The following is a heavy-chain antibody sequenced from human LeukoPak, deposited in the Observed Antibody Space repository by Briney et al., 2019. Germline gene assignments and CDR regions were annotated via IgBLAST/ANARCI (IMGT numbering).Heavy chain of an antibody. CDR3: ARSVAVAGSPLGY. CDR1: GYTFTGYY. V-gene: IGHV1-2*02. Sequence: ASVKVSCKASGYTFTGYYMHWVRQAPGQGLEWMGWINPNSGDTNYAQKFQGRVTMTRDMSISTAYMELSRLRSDDTAVYYCARSVAVAGSPLGYWGQGTLVTVSS. J-gene: IGHJ4*02. D-gene: IGHD6-19*01. CDR2: INPNSGDT.